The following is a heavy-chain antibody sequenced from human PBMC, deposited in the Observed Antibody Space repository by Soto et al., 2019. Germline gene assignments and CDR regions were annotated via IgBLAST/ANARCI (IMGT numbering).Heavy chain of an antibody. V-gene: IGHV1-18*01. D-gene: IGHD3-3*01. CDR1: GYTFSSYA. J-gene: IGHJ6*04. CDR2: VSPYSGNT. CDR3: ARDFLAPTSWGRATAQFSYYGMAA. Sequence: ASVKVSCKGSGYTFSSYAISWGRQVPGQGLEWVGRVSPYSGNTDSAQKFQGRVTMTADTSTNTAYMDLGNPTADAAAVYFCARDFLAPTSWGRATAQFSYYGMAAWGKGPTATV.